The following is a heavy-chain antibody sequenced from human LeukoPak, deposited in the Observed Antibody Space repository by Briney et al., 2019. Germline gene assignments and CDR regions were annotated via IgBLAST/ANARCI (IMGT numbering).Heavy chain of an antibody. J-gene: IGHJ4*02. CDR1: GFTFSSHA. D-gene: IGHD1-26*01. V-gene: IGHV3-23*01. Sequence: GGSLRLSCAASGFTFSSHALSWVRQAPGKGLEWVSSISGSGDTFYADSVQGRFTISRDNSKNTLYLQMSSLRAEDTAIYYCARYSGSYYPIDYWGQGTLVTVSS. CDR2: ISGSGDT. CDR3: ARYSGSYYPIDY.